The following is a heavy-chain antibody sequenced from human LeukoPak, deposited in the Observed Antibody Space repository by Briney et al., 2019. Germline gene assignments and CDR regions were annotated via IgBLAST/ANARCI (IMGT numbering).Heavy chain of an antibody. Sequence: GGSLRLSCAASRFTFSSYGMHWVRQAPGKGLEWVAFIRYDGSNKYYADSVKGRFTISRDNSKNTLYLQMNSLRAEDTAVYYCAKGSGYSYGSYDYWGQGTLVTVSS. J-gene: IGHJ4*02. CDR2: IRYDGSNK. V-gene: IGHV3-30*02. D-gene: IGHD5-18*01. CDR1: RFTFSSYG. CDR3: AKGSGYSYGSYDY.